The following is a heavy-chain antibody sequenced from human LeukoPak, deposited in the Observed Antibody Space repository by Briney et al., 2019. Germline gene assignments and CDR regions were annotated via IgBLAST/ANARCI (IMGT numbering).Heavy chain of an antibody. CDR2: IWYDGSNK. V-gene: IGHV3-33*01. CDR3: ARVSGSYEYYFDY. Sequence: GRSLRLSCAASGFTFSNYGMHWVRQAPGKGLQWVAVIWYDGSNKYYADSVKGRFTISRDNSKNTLYLQMNSLRAEDTAVYYCARVSGSYEYYFDYWGQGTLVTVSS. D-gene: IGHD1-26*01. CDR1: GFTFSNYG. J-gene: IGHJ4*02.